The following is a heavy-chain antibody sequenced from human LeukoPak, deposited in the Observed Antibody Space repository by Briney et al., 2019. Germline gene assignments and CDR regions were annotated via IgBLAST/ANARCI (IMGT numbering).Heavy chain of an antibody. CDR1: GYTFTAYY. D-gene: IGHD5-12*01. CDR3: ASPSGYDYFDQ. Sequence: ASVKVSCKSSGYTFTAYYMHWVRQAPGQGLEWMGWINPNNGGTNYAQKFQGRVTMTRDTSISTAYMALSRLRSDDTAVYYCASPSGYDYFDQWGQGTLVTVSS. J-gene: IGHJ4*02. CDR2: INPNNGGT. V-gene: IGHV1-2*02.